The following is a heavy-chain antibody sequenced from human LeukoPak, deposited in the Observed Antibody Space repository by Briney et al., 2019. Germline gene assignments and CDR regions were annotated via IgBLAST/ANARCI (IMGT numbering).Heavy chain of an antibody. J-gene: IGHJ3*01. Sequence: SETLSLTCTVSGGSINSHFWSWIRQPPGMGLEWIGYMYYSGSTRYNPSLQSRVTISVDTSENNFSLKLTSVTAADTAVYYCARLFDNDNSGYPDTFDVWGQGTVVIVSS. D-gene: IGHD3-22*01. V-gene: IGHV4-59*11. CDR2: MYYSGST. CDR3: ARLFDNDNSGYPDTFDV. CDR1: GGSINSHF.